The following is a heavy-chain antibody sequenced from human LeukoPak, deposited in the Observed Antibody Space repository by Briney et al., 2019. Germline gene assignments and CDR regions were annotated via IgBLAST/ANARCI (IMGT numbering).Heavy chain of an antibody. CDR3: ARDAVAGYSRGWFEGYYHYGMDV. D-gene: IGHD6-19*01. V-gene: IGHV3-30*04. Sequence: GRSLRLSCAASGFTFCSYAMHCVRQAPGKGLEWGAVISYDGSNKYYADSVKGRFTISRDNSKNTLYLQMHRLRAEDTAVYYCARDAVAGYSRGWFEGYYHYGMDVWGQGTTVTVSS. CDR1: GFTFCSYA. J-gene: IGHJ6*02. CDR2: ISYDGSNK.